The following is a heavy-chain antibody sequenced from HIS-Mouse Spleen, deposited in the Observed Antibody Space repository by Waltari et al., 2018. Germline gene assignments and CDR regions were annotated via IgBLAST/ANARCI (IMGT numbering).Heavy chain of an antibody. D-gene: IGHD6-19*01. V-gene: IGHV2-70*15. CDR3: ARIAEGYTSGWYAFDY. CDR1: GFSLSTSGMC. Sequence: QVTLRESGPALAKPTQTLTLTCTFSGFSLSTSGMCVSWIRQPPGKALEWLARIDWDDDKYYSTLLKTRLTISKDTSKNQVVLTMTNMDPVDTATYYCARIAEGYTSGWYAFDYWGQGTLVTVSS. CDR2: IDWDDDK. J-gene: IGHJ4*02.